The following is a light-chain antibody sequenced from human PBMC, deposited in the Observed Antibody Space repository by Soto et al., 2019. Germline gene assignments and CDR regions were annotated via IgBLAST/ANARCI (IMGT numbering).Light chain of an antibody. Sequence: QSALTQPPSVSAAPGQTVTISCSGSSSNIGSDYVSWFQQVPGTAPKLLIYDNDKRPSDIPDRFSGSKSGTSASLDITGLQTGDEADYYCGSWDYTLNGGVFGGGTKLTVL. V-gene: IGLV1-51*01. J-gene: IGLJ3*02. CDR3: GSWDYTLNGGV. CDR1: SSNIGSDY. CDR2: DND.